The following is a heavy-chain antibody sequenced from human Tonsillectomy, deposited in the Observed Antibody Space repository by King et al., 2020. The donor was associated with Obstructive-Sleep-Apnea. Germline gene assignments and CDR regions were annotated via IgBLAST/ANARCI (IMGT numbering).Heavy chain of an antibody. V-gene: IGHV3-21*01. CDR3: AGLGYCSGGSCRPYYYYGMDV. CDR1: GFTFSSYS. Sequence: VQLVESGGGLVKPGGSLRLSCAASGFTFSSYSMNWVRQAPGKGLEWVSSISSSSSYIYYADSVKGRFTISRDNAKNSLYLQRNSLRAEDTGVYYCAGLGYCSGGSCRPYYYYGMDVWGQGTTVTVSS. J-gene: IGHJ6*02. CDR2: ISSSSSYI. D-gene: IGHD2-15*01.